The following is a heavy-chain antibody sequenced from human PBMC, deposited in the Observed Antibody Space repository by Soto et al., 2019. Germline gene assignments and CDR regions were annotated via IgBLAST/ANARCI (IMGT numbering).Heavy chain of an antibody. CDR1: GGTFSTYA. V-gene: IGHV1-69*12. Sequence: QVQLVQSGAEVKKPGSSVKVSCKSSGGTFSTYAISWVRQAPGQGLEWMGGIIPIFGTANYAQKFQGRVTIDADESTATADMELISLRSEDTAWYYCARDEMVVATGSRTWHYYSGMDVWGQGTTVTVSS. CDR2: IIPIFGTA. CDR3: ARDEMVVATGSRTWHYYSGMDV. J-gene: IGHJ6*02. D-gene: IGHD2-15*01.